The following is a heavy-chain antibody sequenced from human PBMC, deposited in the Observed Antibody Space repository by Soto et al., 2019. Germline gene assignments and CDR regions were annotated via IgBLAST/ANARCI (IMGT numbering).Heavy chain of an antibody. Sequence: QVQLVQSGAEVKKPGSSVKVSCKASGGTFSSYTISWVRQAPGQGLEWMGRIIPILGIANYAQKFQGRVTIXADKSTSTAYMELSILRSEDTAVYYCARGLAHYFDYWGQGTLVTVSS. V-gene: IGHV1-69*02. CDR2: IIPILGIA. J-gene: IGHJ4*02. CDR1: GGTFSSYT. CDR3: ARGLAHYFDY. D-gene: IGHD6-19*01.